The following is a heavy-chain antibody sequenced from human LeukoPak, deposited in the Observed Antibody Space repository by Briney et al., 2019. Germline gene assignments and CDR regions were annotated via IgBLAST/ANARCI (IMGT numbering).Heavy chain of an antibody. V-gene: IGHV1-2*02. CDR1: GYTFIDYY. Sequence: ASVKVSCKASGYTFIDYYMHWVRQAPGQGLEWMGWINPNSGDTNYAQKFQGRVTMTRDTSISTAYMELSRLRSDDTAVYYCARGWSALDYWGQGTLVTVSS. CDR2: INPNSGDT. CDR3: ARGWSALDY. J-gene: IGHJ4*02. D-gene: IGHD6-13*01.